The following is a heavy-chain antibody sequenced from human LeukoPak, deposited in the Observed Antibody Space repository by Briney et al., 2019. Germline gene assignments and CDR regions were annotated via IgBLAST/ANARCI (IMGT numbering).Heavy chain of an antibody. CDR1: GDSVSRNSAT. D-gene: IGHD1-1*01. V-gene: IGHV6-1*01. CDR2: TFYTSKLYN. Sequence: SQTLSLTCAISGDSVSRNSATWNWLRQSPSRGLEWLGRTFYTSKLYNEYAESVKSQITIIADTSKNQVSLQLNSVTPEDTAIYYCARQNTDITTSDVWGQGTTVTVSS. CDR3: ARQNTDITTSDV. J-gene: IGHJ6*02.